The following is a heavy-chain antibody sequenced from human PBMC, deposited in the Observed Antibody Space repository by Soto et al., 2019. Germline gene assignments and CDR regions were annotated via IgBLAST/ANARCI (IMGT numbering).Heavy chain of an antibody. V-gene: IGHV3-49*03. CDR3: TRTTRAYSSGWYLHTWFDP. CDR1: GFTFGDYA. D-gene: IGHD6-13*01. Sequence: AGGSLRLSCTASGFTFGDYAMSWFRQAPGKGLEWVGFIRSKAYGGTTEYAASVKGRFTISRDDSKSIAYLQMNSLKTEDTAVYYCTRTTRAYSSGWYLHTWFDPWGQGTLVTVSS. J-gene: IGHJ5*02. CDR2: IRSKAYGGTT.